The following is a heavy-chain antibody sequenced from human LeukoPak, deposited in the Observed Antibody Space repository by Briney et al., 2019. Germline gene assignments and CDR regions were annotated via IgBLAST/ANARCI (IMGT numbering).Heavy chain of an antibody. V-gene: IGHV3-11*04. CDR3: ARDQLRRAAAPVDY. J-gene: IGHJ4*02. CDR2: ISSSGSTV. CDR1: GFTFSDYY. Sequence: GGSLRLSCAASGFTFSDYYMSWIRQAPGKGLEWVSYISSSGSTVYYADSVKGRFTISRDNAKNSLYLQMNSLRAEDTAVYYCARDQLRRAAAPVDYWGQGTLVTVSS. D-gene: IGHD6-13*01.